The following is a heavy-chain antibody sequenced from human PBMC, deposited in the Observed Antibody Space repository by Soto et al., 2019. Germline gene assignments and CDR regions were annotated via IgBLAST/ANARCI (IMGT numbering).Heavy chain of an antibody. CDR1: GYSFTRSW. Sequence: GESLKISCKGSGYSFTRSWIAWVRQMPGKGLEWVGSIYPGDSDTRYSPSFQGQVTISADKSITTAYLQWSSLKASDTAMYYWARRGSFDIGGQGKMATVSS. D-gene: IGHD2-15*01. CDR3: ARRGSFDI. J-gene: IGHJ3*02. CDR2: IYPGDSDT. V-gene: IGHV5-51*01.